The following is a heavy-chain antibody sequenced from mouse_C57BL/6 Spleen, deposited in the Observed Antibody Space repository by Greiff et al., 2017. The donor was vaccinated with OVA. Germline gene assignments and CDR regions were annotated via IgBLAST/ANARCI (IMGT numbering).Heavy chain of an antibody. Sequence: QVQLQQPGAELVRPGSSVKLSCKASGYTFTSYWMDWVKQRPGQGLEWIGNIYPSDSETHYNQKFKDKATLTVDKSSSTAYMQLSSLTSEDSAVYYCARGGPITTVVASNFHYWGQGTTLTVSS. D-gene: IGHD1-1*01. J-gene: IGHJ2*01. V-gene: IGHV1-61*01. CDR2: IYPSDSET. CDR1: GYTFTSYW. CDR3: ARGGPITTVVASNFHY.